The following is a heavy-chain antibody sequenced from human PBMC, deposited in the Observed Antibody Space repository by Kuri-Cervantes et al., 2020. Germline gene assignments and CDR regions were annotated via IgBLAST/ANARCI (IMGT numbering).Heavy chain of an antibody. Sequence: GSLRPSCTVSGGSISSYYWSWIRQPPGKGLECIGYIYYSGSTNYNPSINSRVTISVDTSKNQFSLKLSSVTAADTAVYYCARDLYYFDYWGQGTLVTVSS. J-gene: IGHJ4*02. CDR3: ARDLYYFDY. V-gene: IGHV4-59*01. CDR1: GGSISSYY. D-gene: IGHD2-8*01. CDR2: IYYSGST.